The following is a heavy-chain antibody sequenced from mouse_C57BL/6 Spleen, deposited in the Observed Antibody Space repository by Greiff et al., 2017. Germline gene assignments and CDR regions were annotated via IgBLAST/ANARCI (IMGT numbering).Heavy chain of an antibody. V-gene: IGHV1-50*01. J-gene: IGHJ1*03. CDR1: GYTFTSYW. D-gene: IGHD1-1*01. Sequence: QVQLQQPGAELVKPGASVKLSCKASGYTFTSYWMQWVNQRPGQGLEWIGEIDPSDSYTNYNQKFKGTATLTVDTSSSTAYMQLSSLTSEDSAVYYCARITTVRYFDVWGTGTTVTVSS. CDR3: ARITTVRYFDV. CDR2: IDPSDSYT.